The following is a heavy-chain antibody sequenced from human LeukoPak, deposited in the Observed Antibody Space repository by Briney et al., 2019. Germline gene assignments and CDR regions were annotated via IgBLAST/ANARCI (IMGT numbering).Heavy chain of an antibody. CDR3: AKDGTLYYDYVWGSYRGYYFDY. V-gene: IGHV3-23*01. CDR1: GFTFSSYA. D-gene: IGHD3-16*02. J-gene: IGHJ4*02. Sequence: GGSLRLSCAASGFTFSSYAMSWVRQAPGKGLEWVSAISGSGGSTYYADSVTGRFTISRDNSKNTLYLQMNSLRAEDTAVYYCAKDGTLYYDYVWGSYRGYYFDYWAREPWSPSPQ. CDR2: ISGSGGST.